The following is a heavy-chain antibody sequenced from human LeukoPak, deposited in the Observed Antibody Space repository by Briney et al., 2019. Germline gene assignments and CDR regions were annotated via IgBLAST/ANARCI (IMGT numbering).Heavy chain of an antibody. V-gene: IGHV3-21*01. CDR2: ISSSSSYI. D-gene: IGHD3-22*01. Sequence: GGSLRLSCAASGFTFSSYSMNWVRQAPGKGLERVSSISSSSSYIYYADSVKGRFTISRDNAKNSLYLQMNSLRAEDTAVYYCARDMSYYDSSGYYFLASFFDYWGQGTLVTVSS. CDR3: ARDMSYYDSSGYYFLASFFDY. CDR1: GFTFSSYS. J-gene: IGHJ4*02.